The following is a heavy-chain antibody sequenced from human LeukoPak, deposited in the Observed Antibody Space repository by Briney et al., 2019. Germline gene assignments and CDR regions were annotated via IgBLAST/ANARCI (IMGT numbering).Heavy chain of an antibody. Sequence: PGGSLRLSCAASGFTFSSYVMHWVRQAPGKGLERVAFIRYDGSHKYYADSVKGRFTIPRDNSKNTLYLQMNSLRAEDTAVYYCAAEWTYSPFDYWGQGTLVTVSS. CDR1: GFTFSSYV. D-gene: IGHD2-15*01. CDR2: IRYDGSHK. CDR3: AAEWTYSPFDY. V-gene: IGHV3-30*02. J-gene: IGHJ4*02.